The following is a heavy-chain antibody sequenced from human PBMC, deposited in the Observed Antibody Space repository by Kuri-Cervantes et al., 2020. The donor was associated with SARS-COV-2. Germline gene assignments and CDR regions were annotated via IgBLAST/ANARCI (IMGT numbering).Heavy chain of an antibody. CDR2: ISYDGSNK. CDR3: ARGEGYWFIDY. Sequence: GGSLRLSCAASGFTFSSYAMHWVRQAPGKGLEWVAVISYDGSNKYYADSVKGRFTISRDNSKNTLYLQMNSLRAEDTAVYYCARGEGYWFIDYWGQGTLVTVSS. D-gene: IGHD2-8*02. J-gene: IGHJ4*02. V-gene: IGHV3-30*04. CDR1: GFTFSSYA.